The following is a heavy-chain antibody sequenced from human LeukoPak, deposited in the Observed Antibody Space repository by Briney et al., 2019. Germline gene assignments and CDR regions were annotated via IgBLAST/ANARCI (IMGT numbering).Heavy chain of an antibody. CDR2: IYSGGST. D-gene: IGHD3-3*01. V-gene: IGHV3-53*01. J-gene: IGHJ5*02. Sequence: PGGSLRLSCAASGFTVSSNYMSWVRQAPGKGLEWVSVIYSGGSTYYADSVKGRFTISRDNSKNTLYLQMNSLRAEDTAVYYCAKAFLEWLLPNWFDPWGQGTLVTVSS. CDR3: AKAFLEWLLPNWFDP. CDR1: GFTVSSNY.